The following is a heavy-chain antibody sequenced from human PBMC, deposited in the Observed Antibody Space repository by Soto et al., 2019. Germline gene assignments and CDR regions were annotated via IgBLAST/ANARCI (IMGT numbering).Heavy chain of an antibody. V-gene: IGHV4-30-2*01. CDR1: GGSISSGGYS. D-gene: IGHD3-9*01. CDR3: AKDPYYDILTGYYDY. J-gene: IGHJ4*02. CDR2: IYHSGST. Sequence: PSETLSLTCAVSGGSISSGGYSWSWIRQPPGKGLEWIGYIYHSGSTYYNPSLKSRVTISVDRSKNQFSLKLSSVTAEDTAVYYCAKDPYYDILTGYYDYWGQGTLVTVSS.